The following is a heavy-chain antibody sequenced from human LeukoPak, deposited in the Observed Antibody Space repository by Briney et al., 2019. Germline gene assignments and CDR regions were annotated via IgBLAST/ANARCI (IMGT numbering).Heavy chain of an antibody. V-gene: IGHV1-18*01. Sequence: ASVKVSCKASGYTFTSYGISWVRQAPGQGLEWMGWISAYNGNTNYAQKLQGRVTMTTDTSTSTAYMELRSLRSDDTAVYYCARDSITIFGVVINRGIADYWGQGTLVTVSS. D-gene: IGHD3-3*01. CDR1: GYTFTSYG. CDR3: ARDSITIFGVVINRGIADY. J-gene: IGHJ4*02. CDR2: ISAYNGNT.